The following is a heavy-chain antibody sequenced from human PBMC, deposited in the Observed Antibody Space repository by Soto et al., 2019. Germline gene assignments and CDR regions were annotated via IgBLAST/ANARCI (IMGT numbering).Heavy chain of an antibody. CDR1: GGTFSSYA. V-gene: IGHV1-69*01. Sequence: QVQLVQSGAEVKKPGSSVKVSCKASGGTFSSYAISWVRQAPGHGLEWMGGIIPIFGTANYAQKFQGRVTITADESTSPAYMELSSLRAEDTDVYYCARGYCSSTSCFPRPYYYYYYGMDVWGQGTTVTVSS. CDR2: IIPIFGTA. CDR3: ARGYCSSTSCFPRPYYYYYYGMDV. D-gene: IGHD2-2*01. J-gene: IGHJ6*02.